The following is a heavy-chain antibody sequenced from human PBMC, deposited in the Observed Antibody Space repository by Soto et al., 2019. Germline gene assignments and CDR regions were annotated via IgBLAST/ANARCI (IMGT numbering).Heavy chain of an antibody. D-gene: IGHD3-10*01. V-gene: IGHV1-69*06. Sequence: SVKVSCKASGWTFSSYAISWVGQAPGQGREWMGGIIPIFGTANYAQKFQGRVTITADKSTSTAYMELSSLRSEDTAVYYCARSITMVRSFDYRRELPLVTVSP. CDR2: IIPIFGTA. CDR1: GWTFSSYA. CDR3: ARSITMVRSFDY. J-gene: IGHJ4*02.